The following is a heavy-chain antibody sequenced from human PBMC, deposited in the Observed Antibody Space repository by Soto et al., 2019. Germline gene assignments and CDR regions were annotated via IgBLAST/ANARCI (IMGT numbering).Heavy chain of an antibody. J-gene: IGHJ1*01. V-gene: IGHV1-46*01. D-gene: IGHD6-13*01. CDR2: VNPTSGST. CDR1: GYTFTNYY. Sequence: QVQLVQSGAEVKKPGASVKVSCKASGYTFTNYYIHWVRQAPGQGLEWMGIVNPTSGSTNYAQKCQGRVTLTNDTSTTTVYMELRGLRTDDTAAVYCARDVAAGDHWRQGTLVTLSS. CDR3: ARDVAAGDH.